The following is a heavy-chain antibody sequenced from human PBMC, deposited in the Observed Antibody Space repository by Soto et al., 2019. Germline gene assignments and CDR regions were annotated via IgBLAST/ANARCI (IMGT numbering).Heavy chain of an antibody. V-gene: IGHV3-30*18. CDR2: ISYDGSNK. D-gene: IGHD3-10*01. Sequence: QVQLVESGGGVVQPGRSLRLSCAASGFTFSSYGMHWVRQAPGKGLEWVAVISYDGSNKYYADSVKGRFTISRDNSKNTLYLHMNSLRAEDTAVYYCAKDWGCSYGSGRHYYYGMDVWGRGTLGTVSS. CDR3: AKDWGCSYGSGRHYYYGMDV. J-gene: IGHJ6*02. CDR1: GFTFSSYG.